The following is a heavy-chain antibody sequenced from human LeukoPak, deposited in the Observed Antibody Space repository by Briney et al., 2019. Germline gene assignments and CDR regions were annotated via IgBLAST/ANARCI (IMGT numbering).Heavy chain of an antibody. CDR2: IKQDGSDK. J-gene: IGHJ4*02. CDR3: ARILGYGGYDSPFDY. Sequence: GGSLRLSCAASGFTFSNYWMSWVRQAPGKGLEWVANIKQDGSDKYYVDSVKGRFTISRDNAENSLYLQMNSLRAEDTAVYYCARILGYGGYDSPFDYWGQGTLVTVSS. CDR1: GFTFSNYW. V-gene: IGHV3-7*01. D-gene: IGHD5-12*01.